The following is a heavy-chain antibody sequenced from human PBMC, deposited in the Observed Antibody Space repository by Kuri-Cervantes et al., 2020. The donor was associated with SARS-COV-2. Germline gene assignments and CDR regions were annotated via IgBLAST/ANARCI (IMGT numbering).Heavy chain of an antibody. CDR1: GGSISSYY. D-gene: IGHD1-7*01. CDR2: IYYSGST. CDR3: ARVTIFGYNWNYGFDP. Sequence: SETLSLTCIVSGGSISSYYWSWIRQPPGKGLEWIGYIYYSGSTNYNPSLKSRVTISVDTSKNQFSLKLSSVTAADTAVYYCARVTIFGYNWNYGFDPWGQGTLVTVSS. V-gene: IGHV4-59*01. J-gene: IGHJ5*02.